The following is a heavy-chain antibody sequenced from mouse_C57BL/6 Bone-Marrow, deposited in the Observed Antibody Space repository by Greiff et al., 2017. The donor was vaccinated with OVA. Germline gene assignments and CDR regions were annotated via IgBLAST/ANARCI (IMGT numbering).Heavy chain of an antibody. CDR3: ARLPWGY. J-gene: IGHJ2*01. CDR1: GFTFSSYG. D-gene: IGHD4-1*01. Sequence: VQVVESGGDLVKPGGSLKLSCAASGFTFSSYGMSWVRQTPDKRLEWVATISSGGSYTYYPDSVKGRFTISRDNAKNTLYLQMSSLKSEDTAMYYCARLPWGYWGQGTTLTVSS. CDR2: ISSGGSYT. V-gene: IGHV5-6*01.